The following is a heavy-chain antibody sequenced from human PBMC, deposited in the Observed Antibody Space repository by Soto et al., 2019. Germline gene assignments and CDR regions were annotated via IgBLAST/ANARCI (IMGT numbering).Heavy chain of an antibody. CDR3: ARALYYYDSSGFQH. V-gene: IGHV4-30-4*01. J-gene: IGHJ1*01. CDR2: IYYSGST. CDR1: GGSISSGDYY. D-gene: IGHD3-22*01. Sequence: SETLSLTCTVSGGSISSGDYYWSWIRQPPGKGLEWIGYIYYSGSTYYNPSLKSRVTISVDTSKNQFSLKLSSVTAADTAVYYCARALYYYDSSGFQHWGQGTLVTV.